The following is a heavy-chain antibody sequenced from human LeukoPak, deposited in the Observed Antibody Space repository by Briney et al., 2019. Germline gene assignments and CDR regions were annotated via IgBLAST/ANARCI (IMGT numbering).Heavy chain of an antibody. V-gene: IGHV3-11*06. CDR3: VELGITMIGGV. Sequence: GGSLRLSCAASGLTFSDYYMGWIRQAPGKGLEWVSSISSSSSYISYADSVKGRFTVSRDNAKNSLYLQMNSLRAEDTAVYYCVELGITMIGGVWGKGTTVTITS. CDR1: GLTFSDYY. J-gene: IGHJ6*04. CDR2: ISSSSSYI. D-gene: IGHD3-10*02.